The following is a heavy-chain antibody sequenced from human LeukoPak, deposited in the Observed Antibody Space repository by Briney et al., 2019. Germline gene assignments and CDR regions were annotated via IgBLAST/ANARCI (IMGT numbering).Heavy chain of an antibody. J-gene: IGHJ4*02. V-gene: IGHV1-24*01. CDR2: FDPEDGET. CDR1: GYTLTELS. CDR3: ATVDGGGELPDY. Sequence: ASVKVSCKVSGYTLTELSMHWVRQAPGKGLEWMGGFDPEDGETIHAQKFQGRVTMTEDTSTDTAYMELSSLRSEDTAVYYCATVDGGGELPDYWGQGTLVTVSS. D-gene: IGHD1-26*01.